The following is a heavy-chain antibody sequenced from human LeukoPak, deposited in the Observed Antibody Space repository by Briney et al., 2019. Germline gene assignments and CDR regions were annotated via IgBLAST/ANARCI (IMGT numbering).Heavy chain of an antibody. CDR1: GGSISATGYF. CDR2: IYYSGIT. CDR3: ARVDLQNAFDI. V-gene: IGHV4-39*07. J-gene: IGHJ3*02. Sequence: PSETLSLTCTVSGGSISATGYFWGWIHQPPGKGLEWIGSIYYSGITHYNPSLKSRVTISVDTSKNQFSLKLSSVTAADTAVYYCARVDLQNAFDIWGQGTVVTVS. D-gene: IGHD3/OR15-3a*01.